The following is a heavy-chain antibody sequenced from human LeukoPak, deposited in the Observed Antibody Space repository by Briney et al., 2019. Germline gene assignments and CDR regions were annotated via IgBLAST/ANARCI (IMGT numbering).Heavy chain of an antibody. D-gene: IGHD5-12*01. Sequence: GGSLRLSCAAFGFTFSSYEMNWVRQAPGKGLEWVSYISSSGSTIYYADSVKGRFTISRDNAKNSLYLQMNSLRAEDTAVYYCARDPVRSGYGGYWGQGTLVTVSS. J-gene: IGHJ4*02. CDR2: ISSSGSTI. CDR1: GFTFSSYE. V-gene: IGHV3-48*03. CDR3: ARDPVRSGYGGY.